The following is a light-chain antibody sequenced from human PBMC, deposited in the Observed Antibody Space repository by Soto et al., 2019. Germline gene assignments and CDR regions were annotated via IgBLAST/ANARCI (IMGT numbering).Light chain of an antibody. CDR2: GNS. Sequence: QSALTQPPSVSGAPGQRVTISCTGSSSNIGAGYDVHWYQQFPGTAPKLLMHGNSQRPSGVPDRFSGSKSGTSASLAISGLRTEDEADYYCAAWDDSLSGVVFGGGTKLTVL. V-gene: IGLV1-40*01. CDR1: SSNIGAGYD. CDR3: AAWDDSLSGVV. J-gene: IGLJ3*02.